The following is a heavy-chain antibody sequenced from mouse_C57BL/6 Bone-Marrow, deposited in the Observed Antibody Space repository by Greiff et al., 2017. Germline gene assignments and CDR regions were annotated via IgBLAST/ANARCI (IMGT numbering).Heavy chain of an antibody. CDR3: ARRGTVVATPGACAY. V-gene: IGHV1-39*01. CDR1: GYSFTDYN. CDR2: INPNYGTT. D-gene: IGHD1-1*01. J-gene: IGHJ3*01. Sequence: EVQLQQSGPELVKPGASVKISCKASGYSFTDYNMNWVKQSNGKSLEWIGVINPNYGTTSYNQKFKGKATLTVEQSSSTAYMQLNSLTSEDSAVYYCARRGTVVATPGACAYWGQGALVTVSA.